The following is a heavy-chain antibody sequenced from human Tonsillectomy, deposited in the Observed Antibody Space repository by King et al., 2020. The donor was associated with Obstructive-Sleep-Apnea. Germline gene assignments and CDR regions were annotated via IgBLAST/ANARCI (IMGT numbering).Heavy chain of an antibody. CDR1: GYTFTSNY. CDR3: ARDLRRSEVGARDAFDV. V-gene: IGHV1-46*03. CDR2: INPSGGST. D-gene: IGHD1-26*01. Sequence: VQLVESGAEVKKPGASVKVSCKASGYTFTSNYMHWVRQAPGQGLEGMGIINPSGGSTSYAQNLQGRVTLTRDTSTSTVYMELSSLRSEDTAVYYCARDLRRSEVGARDAFDVWGQGTMVTVSS. J-gene: IGHJ3*01.